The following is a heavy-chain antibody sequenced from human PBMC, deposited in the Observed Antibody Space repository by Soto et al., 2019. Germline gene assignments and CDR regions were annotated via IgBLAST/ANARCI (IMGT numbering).Heavy chain of an antibody. CDR3: TRASITMVRGVAPDDY. D-gene: IGHD3-10*01. CDR2: IRSKAYGGTT. J-gene: IGHJ4*02. CDR1: GFTFGDYA. Sequence: GGSLRLSCTASGFTFGDYAMSWFRQAPGKGLEWVGFIRSKAYGGTTEYAASVKGRFTISRDDSKSIAYLQMNSLKTEDTAVYYCTRASITMVRGVAPDDYWGQGTLVTVSS. V-gene: IGHV3-49*03.